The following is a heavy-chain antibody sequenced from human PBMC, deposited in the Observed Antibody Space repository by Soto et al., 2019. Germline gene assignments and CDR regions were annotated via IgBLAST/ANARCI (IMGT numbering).Heavy chain of an antibody. CDR3: ARDRSSSGYYLDY. CDR1: GGSISSYY. V-gene: IGHV4-59*01. J-gene: IGHJ4*02. Sequence: SETLSLTCTVSGGSISSYYWSWIRQPPGKGLEWIGYIYYSGSTNYNPSLKSRVTISVDTSKNQFSLKLSPVTAADTAVYYCARDRSSSGYYLDYWGQGTLVTVSS. D-gene: IGHD3-22*01. CDR2: IYYSGST.